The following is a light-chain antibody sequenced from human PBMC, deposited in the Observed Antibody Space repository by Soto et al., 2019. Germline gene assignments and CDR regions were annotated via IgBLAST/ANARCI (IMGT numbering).Light chain of an antibody. CDR2: EVS. J-gene: IGLJ3*02. CDR3: SSYAGSNNLGV. V-gene: IGLV2-8*01. CDR1: SSDVGGYNY. Sequence: QSALTQPPSASGSPGQSVTISCTGTSSDVGGYNYVSWYQQHPGKAPQLMIYEVSKRPSGVPDRFSGSKSGNTASLTVSGLQAEDEADYYCSSYAGSNNLGVFGGGTKVTVL.